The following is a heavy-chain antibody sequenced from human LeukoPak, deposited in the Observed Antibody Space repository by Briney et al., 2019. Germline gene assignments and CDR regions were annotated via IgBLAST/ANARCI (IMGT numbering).Heavy chain of an antibody. J-gene: IGHJ4*02. CDR1: GFTFDDYA. CDR3: AKGPYGDYVYFDY. Sequence: GGSLRLSCAASGFTFDDYAMHWVRQAPGKGLEWVSGISWNSGSIGYADSVKDRFTISRDNAKNSLYLQMNSLRAEDTALYYCAKGPYGDYVYFDYWGQGTLVTVSS. D-gene: IGHD4-17*01. V-gene: IGHV3-9*01. CDR2: ISWNSGSI.